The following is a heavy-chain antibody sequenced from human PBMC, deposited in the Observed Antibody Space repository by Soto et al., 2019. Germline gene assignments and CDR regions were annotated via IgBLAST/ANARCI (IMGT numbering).Heavy chain of an antibody. CDR2: ISYDGSNK. CDR1: GFTFSSYA. Sequence: HPGGSLRLSCAASGFTFSSYAMHWVRQAPGKGLEWVAVISYDGSNKYYADSVKGRFIISRDNSKNTLYLQMNSLRAEDTAVYYCAREVAEYQLLYGGPGDGMDVWGQGTTVTVSS. V-gene: IGHV3-30-3*01. CDR3: AREVAEYQLLYGGPGDGMDV. J-gene: IGHJ6*02. D-gene: IGHD2-2*02.